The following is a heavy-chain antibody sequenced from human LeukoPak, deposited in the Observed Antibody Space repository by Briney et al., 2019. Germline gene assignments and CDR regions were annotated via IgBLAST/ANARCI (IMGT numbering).Heavy chain of an antibody. D-gene: IGHD6-13*01. J-gene: IGHJ4*02. CDR1: GGSISSYY. CDR3: ARGYSSSPRAQYYFDY. Sequence: SETLSLTCTVSGGSISSYYWSWIRQPPGKGLEWIGYIYYSGSTNYNPSLKSRVTISVDTSKNQFSLKLSSVTAADTAVYYCARGYSSSPRAQYYFDYWGQGTLVTVSS. CDR2: IYYSGST. V-gene: IGHV4-59*01.